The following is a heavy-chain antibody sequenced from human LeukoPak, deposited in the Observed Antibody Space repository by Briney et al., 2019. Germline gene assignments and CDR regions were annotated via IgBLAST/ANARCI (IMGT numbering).Heavy chain of an antibody. J-gene: IGHJ4*02. CDR1: GGSFSGYY. Sequence: SETLSLTCADYGGSFSGYYWSWIRQPPGKGLEWIGEINHSGSTNYNPSLKSRVTISVDTSKNQFSLKLSSVTAADTAVYYCARKQDDYWGQGTLVTVSS. V-gene: IGHV4-34*01. CDR3: ARKQDDY. CDR2: INHSGST.